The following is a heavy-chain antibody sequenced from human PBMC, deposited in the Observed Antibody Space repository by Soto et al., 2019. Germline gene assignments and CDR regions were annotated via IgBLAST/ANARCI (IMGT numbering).Heavy chain of an antibody. CDR2: IKQDGSEK. D-gene: IGHD4-4*01. J-gene: IGHJ6*02. CDR1: GFTFSSYW. V-gene: IGHV3-7*03. Sequence: PGGSLRLSCAASGFTFSSYWMSWVRQAPGKGLEWVANIKQDGSEKYYVDSVKGRFTISADKSISTAYLQWSSLKASDTAMYYCARLGTSDDSNPYYYYGMDVWGQGTTVTVSS. CDR3: ARLGTSDDSNPYYYYGMDV.